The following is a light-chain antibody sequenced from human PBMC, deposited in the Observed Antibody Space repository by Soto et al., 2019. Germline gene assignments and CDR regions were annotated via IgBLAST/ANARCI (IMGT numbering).Light chain of an antibody. J-gene: IGLJ3*02. V-gene: IGLV4-60*02. Sequence: QPVLTQSSSASASLGSSIKLTCTLSRGHSSYIIAWHQQQPGKAPRYLMKLEGSGSYNKGSGVPDRFSGSSSGADRYLTISNLQFEDEADYYCETWDSNTHTVFGGGTKVTVL. CDR3: ETWDSNTHTV. CDR1: RGHSSYI. CDR2: LEGSGSY.